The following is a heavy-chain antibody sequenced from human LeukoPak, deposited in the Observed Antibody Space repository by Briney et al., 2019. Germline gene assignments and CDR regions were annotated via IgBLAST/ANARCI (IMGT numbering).Heavy chain of an antibody. V-gene: IGHV4-4*02. CDR2: IHPGGAT. D-gene: IGHD2-21*02. CDR3: AAYGDFPYCFHF. CDR1: GFTFSTYSM. Sequence: PGGSLRLSCAASGFTFSTYSMNWVRQSPGEGLQWIGEIHPGGATHYSPSLKSRLTLSLDKSKNQFSLTLTSLTAADTAVYYCAAYGDFPYCFHFWGHGTLVTVSS. J-gene: IGHJ4*01.